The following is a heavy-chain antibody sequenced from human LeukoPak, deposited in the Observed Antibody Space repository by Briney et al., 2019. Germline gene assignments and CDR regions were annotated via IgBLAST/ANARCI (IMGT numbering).Heavy chain of an antibody. CDR2: INHSGST. D-gene: IGHD5-12*01. CDR1: GGSFSGYY. J-gene: IGHJ4*02. CDR3: ARQGLAGYSGYRY. Sequence: PSETLSLTCAVYGGSFSGYYWSWIRQPPGKGLEWIGEINHSGSTNYNPSLKSRVTISVDTSKNQFSLKLSSVTAADTAVYYCARQGLAGYSGYRYWGQGTLVTVSS. V-gene: IGHV4-34*01.